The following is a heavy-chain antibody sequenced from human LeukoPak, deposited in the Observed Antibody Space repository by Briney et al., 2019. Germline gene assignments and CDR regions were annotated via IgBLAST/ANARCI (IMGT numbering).Heavy chain of an antibody. CDR3: ARGGDVVVVAARFDY. CDR2: IYYSGST. D-gene: IGHD2-15*01. CDR1: GGSISSSSYY. J-gene: IGHJ4*02. V-gene: IGHV4-39*07. Sequence: SETLSLTCNVSGGSISSSSYYWSWIRQPPGKGLEWIGSIYYSGSTYYNASLKSRVTISVDRSKNQFSLKLSSETAADTAVYYCARGGDVVVVAARFDYWGQGTLVTVSS.